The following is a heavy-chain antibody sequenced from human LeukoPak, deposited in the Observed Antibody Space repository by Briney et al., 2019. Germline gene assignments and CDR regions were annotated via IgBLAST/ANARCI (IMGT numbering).Heavy chain of an antibody. Sequence: GGSLRLSCVASGFTFNGYSMNWVRQAPRKGLEWVSHISSGSSTIYYADSVKGRFTISRDNAKNSLYLQMTSLRAEDTAVYYCARPSGYSSSGDAFDIWGQGTMVTVSS. CDR1: GFTFNGYS. V-gene: IGHV3-48*04. D-gene: IGHD6-6*01. CDR2: ISSGSSTI. CDR3: ARPSGYSSSGDAFDI. J-gene: IGHJ3*02.